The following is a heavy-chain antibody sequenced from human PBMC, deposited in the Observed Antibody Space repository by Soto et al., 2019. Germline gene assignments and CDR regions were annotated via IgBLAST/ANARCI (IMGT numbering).Heavy chain of an antibody. CDR2: IYPGDSDT. CDR1: GYSFTSYW. Sequence: GESLKISCKGSGYSFTSYWIGWVRQMPGKGLEWMGIIYPGDSDTRYSPSFQGQVTISADKSISTAYLQWSSLKASDTAMYYCASTHSSSLWVDYYYYGMDVWGQGTTVTVSS. CDR3: ASTHSSSLWVDYYYYGMDV. V-gene: IGHV5-51*01. D-gene: IGHD6-6*01. J-gene: IGHJ6*02.